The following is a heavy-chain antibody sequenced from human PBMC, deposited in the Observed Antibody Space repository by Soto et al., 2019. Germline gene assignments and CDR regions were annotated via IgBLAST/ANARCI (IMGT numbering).Heavy chain of an antibody. CDR2: IYYSGST. J-gene: IGHJ4*02. V-gene: IGHV4-39*01. CDR1: GGSISSRSFY. D-gene: IGHD2-2*01. Sequence: QLQLQESGPGLVKPSETLSLTCTVSGGSISSRSFYWGWIRQPPGLGLEWIGSIYYSGSTDYDLSLKSRLSLSVDTCKNQFSLRLSSVTAADTAVYYCASRSSYCRHTTCYEDYFEYWGQGILVTVSS. CDR3: ASRSSYCRHTTCYEDYFEY.